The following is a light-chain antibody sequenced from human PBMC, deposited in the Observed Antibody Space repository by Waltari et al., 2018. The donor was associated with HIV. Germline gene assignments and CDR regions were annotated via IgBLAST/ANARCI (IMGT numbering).Light chain of an antibody. CDR2: GAS. V-gene: IGKV1-NL1*01. Sequence: DIQMSQSPSSLSASVGDRVTITCRASQRISNSFAWYQQKPGKAPKLLLYGASRLQTGVPSRFSGSGSGTDFALTISRLQPEDFATYYCQQYYDSLMYTFGQGTKLEIK. CDR1: QRISNS. CDR3: QQYYDSLMYT. J-gene: IGKJ2*01.